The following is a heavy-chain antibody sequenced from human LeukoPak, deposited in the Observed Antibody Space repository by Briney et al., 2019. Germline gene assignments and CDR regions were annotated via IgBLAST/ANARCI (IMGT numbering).Heavy chain of an antibody. CDR3: ARDLEYCSTTSCFT. CDR2: IHQSGIT. J-gene: IGHJ5*02. D-gene: IGHD2-2*01. Sequence: SETLSFTCNVSGDSINSGGFYWNWIRQPPGKGLEWIAYIHQSGITVSNPSLKSRLTLSLDASKNQFSLRLTSVTVADTAVYYCARDLEYCSTTSCFTWGQGTLVTVSS. CDR1: GDSINSGGFY. V-gene: IGHV4-30-2*01.